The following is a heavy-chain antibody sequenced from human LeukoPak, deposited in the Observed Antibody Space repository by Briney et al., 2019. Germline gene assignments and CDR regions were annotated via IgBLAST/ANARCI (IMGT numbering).Heavy chain of an antibody. J-gene: IGHJ4*02. CDR1: GGSMSGYY. CDR2: IQSTGSP. D-gene: IGHD3-16*01. CDR3: ARRRGGFGEGEFIY. Sequence: SESLSLTCNVSGGSMSGYYWTWIRQPPGKGLEWIGHIQSTGSPTYNPSLKSRVTMSIDTSKNQFSLSLSSATAADTAFYYCARRRGGFGEGEFIYWGQGTLVTVSS. V-gene: IGHV4-4*09.